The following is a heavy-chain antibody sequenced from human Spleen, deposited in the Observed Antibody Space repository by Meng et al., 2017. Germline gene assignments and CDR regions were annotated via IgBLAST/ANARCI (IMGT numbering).Heavy chain of an antibody. CDR1: GGSFSGYY. V-gene: IGHV4-34*01. J-gene: IGHJ6*02. Sequence: GSLRLSCAVYGGSFSGYYWSWIRQPPGKGLEWIGEINHSGSTNYNPSLKSRVTISVDTSKNQFSLKLSSVTAADTAVYYCARFGHGGYSYGYAYYYGMDVWGQGTTVTVSS. D-gene: IGHD5-18*01. CDR3: ARFGHGGYSYGYAYYYGMDV. CDR2: INHSGST.